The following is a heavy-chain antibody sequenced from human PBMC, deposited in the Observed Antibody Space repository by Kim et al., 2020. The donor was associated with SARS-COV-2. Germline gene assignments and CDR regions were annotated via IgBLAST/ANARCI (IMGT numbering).Heavy chain of an antibody. V-gene: IGHV3-21*01. CDR2: ISSSSSYI. CDR3: ARDDSPRYSYGISYYYGMDV. Sequence: GGSLRLSCAASGFTFSSYSMNWVRQAPGKGLEWVSSISSSSSYIYYADSVKGRFTISRDNAKNSLYLQMNSLRAEDTAVYYCARDDSPRYSYGISYYYGMDVWGQGTTVTVSS. CDR1: GFTFSSYS. J-gene: IGHJ6*02. D-gene: IGHD5-18*01.